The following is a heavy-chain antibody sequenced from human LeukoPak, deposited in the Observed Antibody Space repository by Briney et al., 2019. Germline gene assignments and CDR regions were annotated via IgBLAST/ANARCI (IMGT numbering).Heavy chain of an antibody. Sequence: GGSLRLSCAVSGLTLSNVWMNWIRQAPGQGLEWVGRIRRKTAGGTTDFAAPVKGRFSISSDDSKNTLYLQMNSLTSEDTGVYYCSQGSGQYFDYWGQGTLVPVSS. D-gene: IGHD2-15*01. J-gene: IGHJ4*02. CDR2: IRRKTAGGTT. CDR3: SQGSGQYFDY. CDR1: GLTLSNVW. V-gene: IGHV3-15*07.